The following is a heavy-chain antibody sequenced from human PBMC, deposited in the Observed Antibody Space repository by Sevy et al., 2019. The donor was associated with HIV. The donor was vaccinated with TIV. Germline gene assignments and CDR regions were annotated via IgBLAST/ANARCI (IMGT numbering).Heavy chain of an antibody. CDR1: GFTFSSDW. D-gene: IGHD6-19*01. CDR2: INSDGSST. CDR3: ARDSSGWYSVFGYFDL. V-gene: IGHV3-74*01. Sequence: GGSLRLSCAASGFTFSSDWMHWVRQAPGKGLVWVSRINSDGSSTSYADSVKGRFTISRDNARNTLYLQMNSLRAEDTAVYYCARDSSGWYSVFGYFDLWGRGTLVTVSS. J-gene: IGHJ2*01.